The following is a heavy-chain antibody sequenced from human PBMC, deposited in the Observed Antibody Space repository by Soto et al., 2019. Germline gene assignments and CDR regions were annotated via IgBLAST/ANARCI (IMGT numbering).Heavy chain of an antibody. V-gene: IGHV4-59*01. D-gene: IGHD2-8*01. CDR1: GGSISSYY. CDR2: IYYSGST. J-gene: IGHJ4*02. Sequence: ASETLSLTCTVSGGSISSYYWSWIRQPPGKGLEWIGYIYYSGSTNYNPSLKSRVTISVDTSKNQFSLKLSSVTAADTAVYYCARGYCTNGVYHSDRSTILDYWGQGTLGTVSS. CDR3: ARGYCTNGVYHSDRSTILDY.